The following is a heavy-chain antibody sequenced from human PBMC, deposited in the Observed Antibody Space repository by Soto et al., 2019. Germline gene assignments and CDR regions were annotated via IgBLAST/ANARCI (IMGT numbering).Heavy chain of an antibody. D-gene: IGHD3-10*01. V-gene: IGHV4-34*01. CDR1: GGSFSGYY. J-gene: IGHJ4*02. CDR2: INHSEST. Sequence: SETLSLTCAVYGGSFSGYYWSWIRQPPGKGLEWIGEINHSESTNYNPSLKSRVTISVDTSKNQFSLKLSSVTAADTAVYYCARVPTSPIRPRKFDYWGQGTLVTVSS. CDR3: ARVPTSPIRPRKFDY.